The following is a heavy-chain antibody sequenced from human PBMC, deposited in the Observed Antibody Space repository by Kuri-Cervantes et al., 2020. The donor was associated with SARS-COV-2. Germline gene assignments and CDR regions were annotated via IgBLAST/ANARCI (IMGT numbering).Heavy chain of an antibody. Sequence: ASVKVSCKVSGYTLTELSMHWVRQAPGKGLEWMGGFDPEDGETIYAQKFQGRVTMTEDTSTDTAYMELSSLRSEDTAVYYCATAYRGYRYWYFDLWGRGTLVTVSS. CDR2: FDPEDGET. CDR3: ATAYRGYRYWYFDL. J-gene: IGHJ2*01. V-gene: IGHV1-24*01. CDR1: GYTLTELS. D-gene: IGHD3-22*01.